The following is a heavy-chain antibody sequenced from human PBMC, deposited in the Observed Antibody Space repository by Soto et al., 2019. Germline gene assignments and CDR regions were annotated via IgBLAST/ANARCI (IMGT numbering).Heavy chain of an antibody. CDR2: ISAYNGNT. V-gene: IGHV1-18*04. D-gene: IGHD6-6*01. J-gene: IGHJ6*02. CDR3: AREEGAARPDYYGMEV. Sequence: QVQLVQSGAEVKKPGASVKVSCKASGYTFTSYGISWVRQAPGQGLEWMGWISAYNGNTNYAQKLQGRDTMTTDTSTSAAYVELRSLRSDDTAVYYCAREEGAARPDYYGMEVWGQGTTVTVSS. CDR1: GYTFTSYG.